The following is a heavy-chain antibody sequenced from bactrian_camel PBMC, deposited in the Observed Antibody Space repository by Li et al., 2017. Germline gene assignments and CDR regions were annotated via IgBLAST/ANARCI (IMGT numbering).Heavy chain of an antibody. CDR3: APSRYVGLCSLRHRFPY. J-gene: IGHJ4*01. CDR2: IIDDHSP. D-gene: IGHD1*01. CDR1: FESPDTNC. V-gene: IGHV3S55*01. Sequence: HVQLVESGGGSVQAGGSLTLSCAASFESPDTNCMGWFRQAPGKEREGVAIIIDDHSPTYADSVKGRFTISRDKTQNILYLQMNDLNPDDTGMYTCAPSRYVGLCSLRHRFPYRGQGTQVTVS.